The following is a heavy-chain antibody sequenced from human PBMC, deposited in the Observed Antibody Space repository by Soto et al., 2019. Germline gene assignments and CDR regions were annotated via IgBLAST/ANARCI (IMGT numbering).Heavy chain of an antibody. D-gene: IGHD3-3*01. CDR3: ARGRIFGVVIIAPYYYYGMDV. J-gene: IGHJ6*02. Sequence: SETLSLTCAVYGGSFSGYYWSWIRQPPGKGLEWIGETNHSGSTNYNPSLKSRVTISVDTSKNQFSLKLSSVTAADTAVYYCARGRIFGVVIIAPYYYYGMDVWGQGTTVTVSS. CDR2: TNHSGST. V-gene: IGHV4-34*01. CDR1: GGSFSGYY.